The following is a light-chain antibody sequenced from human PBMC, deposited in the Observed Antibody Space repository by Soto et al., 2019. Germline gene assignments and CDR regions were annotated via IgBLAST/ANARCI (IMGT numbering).Light chain of an antibody. CDR3: QQYHNSPLT. V-gene: IGKV3D-7*01. Sequence: SLGARASLSCRASQSVGGSSLAWYHPRPGEAPSLLIDNTATRATGIPARFSGSGSGTDFTLTISRLQPEDFAVYYCQQYHNSPLTFGRGTKVDIK. CDR2: NTA. CDR1: QSVGGSS. J-gene: IGKJ4*02.